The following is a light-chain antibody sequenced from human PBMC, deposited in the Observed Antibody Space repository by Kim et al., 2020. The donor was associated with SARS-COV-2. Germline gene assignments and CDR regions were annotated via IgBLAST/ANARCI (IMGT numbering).Light chain of an antibody. CDR1: QSVSSRY. CDR2: GAS. Sequence: SPGETVTLCCRASQSVSSRYLASYQQRPGRAPRLLIYGASTRASGIPDRFSGSDLGTDFTLTISRLEPEDFAVYFCQQYDTSFLYTFGQGTKLEI. CDR3: QQYDTSFLYT. V-gene: IGKV3-20*01. J-gene: IGKJ2*01.